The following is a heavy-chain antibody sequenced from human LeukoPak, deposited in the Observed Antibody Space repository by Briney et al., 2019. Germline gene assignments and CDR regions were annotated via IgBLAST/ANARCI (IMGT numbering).Heavy chain of an antibody. CDR2: IKQDGSEK. V-gene: IGHV3-7*01. CDR1: GFTFSSYW. D-gene: IGHD3-10*01. Sequence: GGSLRLSCAASGFTFSSYWMSWVRQAPGKGLEWVANIKQDGSEKYYVDSVKGRFTTSRDNAKNSLYLQMNSLRAEDTAVYYCARDGESLWFGESYRDDAFDIWGQGTMVTVSS. CDR3: ARDGESLWFGESYRDDAFDI. J-gene: IGHJ3*02.